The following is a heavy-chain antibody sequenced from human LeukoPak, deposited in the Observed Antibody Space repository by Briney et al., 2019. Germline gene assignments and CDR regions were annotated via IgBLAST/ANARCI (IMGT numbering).Heavy chain of an antibody. J-gene: IGHJ3*02. V-gene: IGHV1-69*04. CDR2: IIPILGIA. D-gene: IGHD5-24*01. Sequence: ASVKVSCKASGGTFSSYAISWVRQAPGQGLEWMGRIIPILGIANYAQKFQGRVTITADKSTSTAYMELSSLRSEDTAVYYCASRDPRDRWLHPGWVAFDIWGQGTMVTVSS. CDR3: ASRDPRDRWLHPGWVAFDI. CDR1: GGTFSSYA.